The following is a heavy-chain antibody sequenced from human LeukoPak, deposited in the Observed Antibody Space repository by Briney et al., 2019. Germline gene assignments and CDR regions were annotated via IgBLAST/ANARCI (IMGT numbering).Heavy chain of an antibody. Sequence: ASVKVSCKASGYTFTGYYMHWVRQAPGQGLEWMGWINPNSGGTNYAQKFQGRVTMTRDTSISTAYMELSRLRADDTAVYYCARGAAAGNWFDPWGQGTLVTVSS. J-gene: IGHJ5*02. CDR2: INPNSGGT. V-gene: IGHV1-2*02. CDR3: ARGAAAGNWFDP. D-gene: IGHD6-13*01. CDR1: GYTFTGYY.